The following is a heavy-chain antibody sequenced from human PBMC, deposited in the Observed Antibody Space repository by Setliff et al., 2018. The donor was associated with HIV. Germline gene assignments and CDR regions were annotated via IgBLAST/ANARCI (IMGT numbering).Heavy chain of an antibody. D-gene: IGHD2-15*01. J-gene: IGHJ4*02. CDR2: IIPMFSTV. CDR1: GGTFSTHV. V-gene: IGHV1-69*05. Sequence: SVKVSCKDSGGTFSTHVISWVRQAPGQGLEWIGGIIPMFSTVNYAKKYQGRVTITTDESTTTAYMELTSLRSEDTAVYYCATDDHCSGGSCFLTMDYWGRGTLVTVSS. CDR3: ATDDHCSGGSCFLTMDY.